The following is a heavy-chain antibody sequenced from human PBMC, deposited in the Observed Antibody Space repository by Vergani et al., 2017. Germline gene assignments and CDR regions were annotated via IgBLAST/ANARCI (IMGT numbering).Heavy chain of an antibody. D-gene: IGHD6-13*01. CDR3: AKDFGPRYSSSWYVFDY. Sequence: QVQLVESGGGVVQPGRSLRLSCAASGFTFSSYGMHWVRQAPGKGLEWVAVISYAGSNKYYADSVKGRFTSSRDNSKNTLYLQMNSLRAEATAVYYGAKDFGPRYSSSWYVFDYWGQGTLVTVSS. CDR1: GFTFSSYG. J-gene: IGHJ4*02. CDR2: ISYAGSNK. V-gene: IGHV3-30*18.